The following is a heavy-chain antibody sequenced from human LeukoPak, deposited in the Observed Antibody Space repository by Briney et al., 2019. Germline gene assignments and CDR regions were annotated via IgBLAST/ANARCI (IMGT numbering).Heavy chain of an antibody. Sequence: ASVKVSCKASGYTFTSYGISWVRQAPGQGLEWMGWISAYNGSTNYAQKLQGRVTMTTDTSTSTAYMELRSLRSDDTAVYYCARGWGDYGDYFFGYWGQGTLVTVSS. D-gene: IGHD4-17*01. CDR2: ISAYNGST. CDR3: ARGWGDYGDYFFGY. CDR1: GYTFTSYG. V-gene: IGHV1-18*01. J-gene: IGHJ4*02.